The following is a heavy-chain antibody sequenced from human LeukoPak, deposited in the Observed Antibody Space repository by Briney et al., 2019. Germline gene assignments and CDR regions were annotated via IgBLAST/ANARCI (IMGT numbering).Heavy chain of an antibody. CDR1: GGSISSSDDY. V-gene: IGHV4-39*01. D-gene: IGHD5-12*01. CDR2: FYYTGST. Sequence: SETLSLTCTVSGGSISSSDDYWGWIRQPPGKGLEWIGSFYYTGSTYYNPSLESRVTISVDTSKNQFSLKLSSVTAADTAVYYCARRPTRRLYFNYWGQGTLVTVSS. CDR3: ARRPTRRLYFNY. J-gene: IGHJ4*02.